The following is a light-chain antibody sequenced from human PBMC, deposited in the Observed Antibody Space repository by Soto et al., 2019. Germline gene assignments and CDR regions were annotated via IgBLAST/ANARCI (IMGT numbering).Light chain of an antibody. Sequence: EIVLTQSPAPLYLSPGERATLSCRASQNANTYFAWYHQKPGQAPRIIMYDASNRATGIPARFSASGSGTDLTLTISSRDPEYFGVYDGQQRRNWPRTFGQGTTVELK. CDR1: QNANTY. J-gene: IGKJ1*01. CDR2: DAS. V-gene: IGKV3-11*01. CDR3: QQRRNWPRT.